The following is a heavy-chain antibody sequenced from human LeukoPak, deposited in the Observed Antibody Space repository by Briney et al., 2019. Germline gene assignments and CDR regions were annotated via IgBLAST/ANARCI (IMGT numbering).Heavy chain of an antibody. CDR1: GLTFSSYA. D-gene: IGHD6-19*01. Sequence: GGSLRLSCAASGLTFSSYAMSWVRQAPGKGLEWVSAISGSGGSTYYADSVKGRFTISRDNSKNTLYLQMNSLRAENTAVYYCAKDRVIAVAGIGDYWGQGTLVTVSS. CDR2: ISGSGGST. V-gene: IGHV3-23*01. J-gene: IGHJ4*02. CDR3: AKDRVIAVAGIGDY.